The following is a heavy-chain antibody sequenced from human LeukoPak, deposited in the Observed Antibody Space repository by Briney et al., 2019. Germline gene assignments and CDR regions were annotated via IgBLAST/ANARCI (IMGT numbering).Heavy chain of an antibody. CDR1: GGSISSYY. CDR2: IYYSGST. Sequence: SETLSLTCTVSGGSISSYYWSWIRQPPGKGLEWIGYIYYSGSTNYNPSLKSRVTISVDTSKNQFSLKLSSVTAADTAVYYCARGGLRSSDTNFDYWGQGTLVTVSS. CDR3: ARGGLRSSDTNFDY. V-gene: IGHV4-59*01. J-gene: IGHJ4*02. D-gene: IGHD6-25*01.